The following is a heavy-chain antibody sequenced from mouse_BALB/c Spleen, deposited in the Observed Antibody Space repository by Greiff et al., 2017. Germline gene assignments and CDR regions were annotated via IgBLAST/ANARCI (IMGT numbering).Heavy chain of an antibody. V-gene: IGHV5-6-4*01. CDR3: TRGEDGYSYFDY. D-gene: IGHD2-3*01. CDR1: GFTFSSYT. J-gene: IGHJ2*01. CDR2: ISSGGSYT. Sequence: EVQLVESGGGLVKPGGSLKLSCAASGFTFSSYTMSWVRQTPEKRLEWVATISSGGSYTYYPDSVKGRFTISRDNAKNTLYLQMSSLKSEDTAMYYCTRGEDGYSYFDYWGQGTTLTVSS.